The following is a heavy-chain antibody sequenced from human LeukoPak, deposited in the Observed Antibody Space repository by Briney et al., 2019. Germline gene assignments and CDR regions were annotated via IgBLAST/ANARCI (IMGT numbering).Heavy chain of an antibody. J-gene: IGHJ4*02. CDR2: IIPIFGTA. CDR1: GYTFTSFA. CDR3: ARAEEGY. Sequence: ASVKVSCKASGYTFTSFAIHWVRQAPGQRLEWMGGIIPIFGTANYAQKFQGRVTITADESTSTAYMELSSLRSEDTAVYYCARAEEGYWGQGTLVTVSS. V-gene: IGHV1-69*13.